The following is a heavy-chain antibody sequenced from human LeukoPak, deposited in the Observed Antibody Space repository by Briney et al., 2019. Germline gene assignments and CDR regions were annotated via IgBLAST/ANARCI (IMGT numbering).Heavy chain of an antibody. Sequence: PGGSLRLSCAASGFTFRSYDMHWVRQATGKGLEWVSAIGTAGDTYYPGSVKGRFTISRENAKNSLYLQMNSLRAGDTAVYYCARGLWFGELLSYGMDVWGQGTTVTVSS. J-gene: IGHJ6*02. CDR3: ARGLWFGELLSYGMDV. CDR1: GFTFRSYD. D-gene: IGHD3-10*01. V-gene: IGHV3-13*01. CDR2: IGTAGDT.